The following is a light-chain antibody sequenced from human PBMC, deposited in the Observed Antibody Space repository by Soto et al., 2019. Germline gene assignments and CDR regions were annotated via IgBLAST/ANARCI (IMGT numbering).Light chain of an antibody. CDR3: QHYDSLLGLT. CDR2: GAS. V-gene: IGKV3-20*01. CDR1: QTFSSSY. J-gene: IGKJ4*01. Sequence: EIVLTQSPGTLPLSPGDRATLSCRASQTFSSSYLAWYQQKPGQAPRLLIYGASSRATGIPDRFSGSGSATDFALTISRVDPEDVAVYCCQHYDSLLGLTFGGGTKVEIK.